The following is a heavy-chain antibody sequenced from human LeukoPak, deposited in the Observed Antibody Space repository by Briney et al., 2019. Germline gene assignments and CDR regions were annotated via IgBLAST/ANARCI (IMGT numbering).Heavy chain of an antibody. CDR2: ISGSGGST. CDR1: GFTFSSYA. CDR3: AKDRRQQLVRGLDY. V-gene: IGHV3-23*01. Sequence: GGSLRLFCAASGFTFSSYAMSWVRQAPGKGLEWVSAISGSGGSTYYADSVKGRFTISRDNSKSTLYLQMNSLRAEDTAVYYCAKDRRQQLVRGLDYWGQGTLVTVSS. J-gene: IGHJ4*02. D-gene: IGHD6-13*01.